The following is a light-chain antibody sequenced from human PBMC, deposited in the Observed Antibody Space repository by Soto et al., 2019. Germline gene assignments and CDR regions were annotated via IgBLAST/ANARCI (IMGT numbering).Light chain of an antibody. Sequence: EIVLTQSPGTMSLSPGERATLSCRASQSVSSGSLAWYQQKPGQAPRVLIYGVSTRATGIPDRFSGSGSGTDFTLTISSLEPEDFALYYCQQYGSSPWTFGQGTTVEIK. V-gene: IGKV3-20*01. CDR2: GVS. CDR3: QQYGSSPWT. CDR1: QSVSSGS. J-gene: IGKJ1*01.